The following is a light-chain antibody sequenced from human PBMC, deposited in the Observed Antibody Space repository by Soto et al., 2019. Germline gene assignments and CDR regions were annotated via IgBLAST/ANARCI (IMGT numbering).Light chain of an antibody. CDR2: EVS. CDR3: SSYSSRSTLYV. V-gene: IGLV2-14*01. CDR1: SSDVGGHEF. J-gene: IGLJ1*01. Sequence: QSVLTQPASVSGSPGQSITISCTGTSSDVGGHEFVSWYQHHPGRAPRLIIFEVSHRPSGISNRFSGSKSGNTASLTISGLHTDDEATYYCSSYSSRSTLYVFGSGTKLTVL.